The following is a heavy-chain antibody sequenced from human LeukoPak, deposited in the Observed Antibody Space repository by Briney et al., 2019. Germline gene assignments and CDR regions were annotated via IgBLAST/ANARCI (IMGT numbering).Heavy chain of an antibody. J-gene: IGHJ3*02. Sequence: GGSLRLSCAASGFTFAGYAMTWVRQAPGKGLEWVSLISGSGGSTYYADVVKGRFTISRDNSKNALYSRMNSLRAEDTAVYYCARRLFDSGTGGPCDIWGQGTMVTVSS. D-gene: IGHD3-10*01. CDR1: GFTFAGYA. CDR3: ARRLFDSGTGGPCDI. V-gene: IGHV3-23*01. CDR2: ISGSGGST.